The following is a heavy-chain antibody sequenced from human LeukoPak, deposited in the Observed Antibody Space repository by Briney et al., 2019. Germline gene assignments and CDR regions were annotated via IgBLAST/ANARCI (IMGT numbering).Heavy chain of an antibody. J-gene: IGHJ3*02. CDR2: IYHSGST. V-gene: IGHV4-4*02. D-gene: IGHD3-9*01. Sequence: SETLSLTCAVSGGSISSSNWWSWVRRPPGKGLEWIGEIYHSGSTNYNPSLKSRVTISVDKSKNQFSLKLSSVAAADTAVYYCARGAFDWLARYAFDIWGQGTMVTVSS. CDR3: ARGAFDWLARYAFDI. CDR1: GGSISSSNW.